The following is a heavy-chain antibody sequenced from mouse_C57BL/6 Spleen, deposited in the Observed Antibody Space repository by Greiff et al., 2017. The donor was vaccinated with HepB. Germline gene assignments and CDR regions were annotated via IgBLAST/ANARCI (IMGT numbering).Heavy chain of an antibody. V-gene: IGHV1-64*01. CDR3: ARTPATVPYAMDY. CDR1: GYTFTSYW. Sequence: VQLQQPGAELVKPGASVKLSCKASGYTFTSYWMHWVKQRPGQGLEWIGMIHPNSGSTNYNEKFKSKATLTVDKSSSTAYMQLSSLTSEDSAVYYCARTPATVPYAMDYWGQGTSVTVSS. CDR2: IHPNSGST. D-gene: IGHD1-1*01. J-gene: IGHJ4*01.